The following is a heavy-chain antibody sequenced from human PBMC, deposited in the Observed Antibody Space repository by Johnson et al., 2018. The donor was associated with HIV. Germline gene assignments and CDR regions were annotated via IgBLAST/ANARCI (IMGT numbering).Heavy chain of an antibody. CDR2: ISYDGSNK. CDR1: GFTFSSYA. CDR3: ARGRTMIVVVDAFDI. V-gene: IGHV3-30-3*01. D-gene: IGHD3-22*01. Sequence: QVQLVESGGGVVQPGRSLRLSCAASGFTFSSYAMHWVRQAPGKGLEWVTLISYDGSNKYYADSVKGRFTISRDNSKNTLYLQMNSLRDEDTSVYYCARGRTMIVVVDAFDIWGQGTMVTVSS. J-gene: IGHJ3*02.